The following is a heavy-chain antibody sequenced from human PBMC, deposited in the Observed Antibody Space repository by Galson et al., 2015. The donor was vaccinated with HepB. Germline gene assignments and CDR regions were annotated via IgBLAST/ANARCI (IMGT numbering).Heavy chain of an antibody. J-gene: IGHJ5*02. CDR3: ARHGGPHYYDSSGYYL. CDR2: IDPSDSYT. V-gene: IGHV5-10-1*01. D-gene: IGHD3-22*01. CDR1: GYSFTSYW. Sequence: QSGAEVKKPGESLRISCKGSGYSFTSYWISWVRQMPGKGLEWMGRIDPSDSYTNYSPSFQGHVTISADKSISTAYLQWSSLKASDTAMYYCARHGGPHYYDSSGYYLWGQGTLVTVSS.